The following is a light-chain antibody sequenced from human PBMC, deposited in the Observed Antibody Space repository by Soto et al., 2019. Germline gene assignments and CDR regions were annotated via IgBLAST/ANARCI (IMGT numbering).Light chain of an antibody. CDR2: AAS. J-gene: IGKJ3*01. Sequence: DIQMTQSPSSLSASVGDRVTITCRASQNINTYLNWYQEKPGIAPKLLIYAASTLQSGVPSRFSGSGFGTDFTLTISSLQPEDFATYYCQQSFSAPTVGPGTTVDVK. CDR3: QQSFSAPT. CDR1: QNINTY. V-gene: IGKV1-39*01.